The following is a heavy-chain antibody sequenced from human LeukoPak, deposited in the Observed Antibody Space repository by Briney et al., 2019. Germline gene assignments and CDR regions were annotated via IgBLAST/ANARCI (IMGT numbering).Heavy chain of an antibody. D-gene: IGHD5-18*01. CDR2: INPNSGGT. J-gene: IGHJ4*02. Sequence: GSVKVSCKASGYTFTGYYMHWVRQAPGQGLEWMGWINPNSGGTNYAQKFQGRVTMTRDTSISTAYMELSRLRSDDTAVYYCARGRGYSYGQVDYWGQGTLVTVSS. CDR3: ARGRGYSYGQVDY. CDR1: GYTFTGYY. V-gene: IGHV1-2*02.